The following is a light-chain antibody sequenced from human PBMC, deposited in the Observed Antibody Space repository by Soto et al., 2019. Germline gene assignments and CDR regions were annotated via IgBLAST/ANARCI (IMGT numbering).Light chain of an antibody. V-gene: IGLV2-14*03. Sequence: QSALTQPASVSGSPGQSITISCTGTSSDVGGYKSVSWYQQHPGKAPKLMIYDVSNRPSGVSDRFSGSKSGNTASLTISGLQAEDEADYYCSSYTSSSTRVFGGGTKVTVL. J-gene: IGLJ3*02. CDR3: SSYTSSSTRV. CDR2: DVS. CDR1: SSDVGGYKS.